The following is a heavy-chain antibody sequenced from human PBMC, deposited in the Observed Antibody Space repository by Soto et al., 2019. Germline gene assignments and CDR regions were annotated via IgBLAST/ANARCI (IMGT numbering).Heavy chain of an antibody. CDR3: ARKTRSTSFDDAFDI. V-gene: IGHV1-3*01. D-gene: IGHD2-2*01. Sequence: QVQLVQSGAEVKKPGASVKVSCKASGYTFTSYAMHWVRQAPGQRLEWMGWINAGNGNTKYSQKFQGRVTITRDTSASTAYMELSSLRSEDTAVYYCARKTRSTSFDDAFDIWGQGTMVTVSS. CDR1: GYTFTSYA. CDR2: INAGNGNT. J-gene: IGHJ3*02.